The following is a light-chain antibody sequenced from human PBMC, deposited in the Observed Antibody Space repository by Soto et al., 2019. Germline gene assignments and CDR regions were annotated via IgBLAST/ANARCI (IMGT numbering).Light chain of an antibody. CDR2: EGN. CDR3: CSYAGSSTPHYV. V-gene: IGLV2-23*01. Sequence: QSALTQPASVSGSPGQSITSSCTGTSSDVGSYNLVSWYQQHPGKAPKLMIYEGNKRPSGVSNRFSGSKSGNTASLTISGLLAVDEADYYCCSYAGSSTPHYVFGTGTKLTVL. J-gene: IGLJ1*01. CDR1: SSDVGSYNL.